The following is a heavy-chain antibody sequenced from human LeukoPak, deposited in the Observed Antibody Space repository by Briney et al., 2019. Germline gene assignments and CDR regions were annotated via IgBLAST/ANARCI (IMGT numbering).Heavy chain of an antibody. J-gene: IGHJ5*02. D-gene: IGHD1-26*01. V-gene: IGHV3-21*01. CDR1: GFTFSPYS. CDR3: ARILVGSTHH. CDR2: ISSISNHV. Sequence: PGGSLRLSCAASGFTFSPYSMNWVRQAPGKGLEWVSSISSISNHVYYADSLKGRFTISRDNAKNTVCLQMNSLRVEDTAVYYCARILVGSTHHWGQGSLVTVSS.